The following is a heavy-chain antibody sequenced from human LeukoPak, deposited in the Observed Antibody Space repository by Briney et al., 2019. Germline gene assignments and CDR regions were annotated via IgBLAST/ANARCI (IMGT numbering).Heavy chain of an antibody. CDR3: ARVIYQSLFKAYGMDV. V-gene: IGHV3-7*05. CDR1: GFTFSSYW. J-gene: IGHJ6*02. D-gene: IGHD2-2*01. CDR2: IKQDGSEK. Sequence: PGGSLRLPCAASGFTFSSYWMSWVRQAPGKGLEWVANIKQDGSEKYYVDSVKGRFTISRDNAKNSLYLQMNSLRAEDTAVYYCARVIYQSLFKAYGMDVWGQGTTVIVSS.